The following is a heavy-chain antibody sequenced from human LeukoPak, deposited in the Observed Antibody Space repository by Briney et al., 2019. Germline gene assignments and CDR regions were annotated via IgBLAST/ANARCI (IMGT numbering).Heavy chain of an antibody. J-gene: IGHJ4*02. CDR1: GFTFSSYA. D-gene: IGHD6-19*01. CDR3: AKHFYSSVNYFDY. V-gene: IGHV3-23*01. CDR2: ISGSGGTT. Sequence: PGGSLRLSCAASGFTFSSYAMSWVRQAPGKGLEWVSAISGSGGTTYHADSVKGRFTISRDNSKNTLYLQMNSLRAEDTAVYYCAKHFYSSVNYFDYWGQGTLVTVSS.